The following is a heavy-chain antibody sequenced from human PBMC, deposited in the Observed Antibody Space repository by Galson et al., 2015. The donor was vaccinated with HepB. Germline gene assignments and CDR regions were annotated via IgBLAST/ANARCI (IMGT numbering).Heavy chain of an antibody. Sequence: SLRLSCAPSGFIFRNYGMHWVRQAPGKGLEWVAVIWYDGRDQKYADSVRGRFTISRDNSRNTLYLQMSSLRVEDTALYYCAKLDSSGCRWGQGTLVTVSS. V-gene: IGHV3-33*06. D-gene: IGHD3-22*01. J-gene: IGHJ4*02. CDR2: IWYDGRDQ. CDR1: GFIFRNYG. CDR3: AKLDSSGCR.